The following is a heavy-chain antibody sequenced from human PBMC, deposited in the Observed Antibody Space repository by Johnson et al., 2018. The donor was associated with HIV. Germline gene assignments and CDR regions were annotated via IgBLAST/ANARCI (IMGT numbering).Heavy chain of an antibody. CDR2: IWSDGSNK. CDR3: ATSTASDAFDI. CDR1: GFTFSSYG. D-gene: IGHD1-1*01. V-gene: IGHV3-30*02. J-gene: IGHJ3*02. Sequence: QVQLVESGGGLVQSGGSLRLSCATSGFTFSSYGMDWVRQAPGKGLAWLAFIWSDGSNKNYADSVKGRFTISRDNSGNTLYLQMNSLRAEDTAVYYCATSTASDAFDIWGQGTIVTVSS.